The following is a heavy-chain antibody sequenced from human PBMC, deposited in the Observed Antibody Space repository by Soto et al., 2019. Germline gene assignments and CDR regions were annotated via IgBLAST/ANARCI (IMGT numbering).Heavy chain of an antibody. D-gene: IGHD6-19*01. CDR1: VYTYRSSA. J-gene: IGHJ5*02. CDR3: ARCTVDTIVTSGWCHYLDP. Sequence: EVQLLDSGGGLVQPGGSLSLSCAVWVYTYRSSAESGPRESTGEAVEWVSAVSGSGGTTYYADSVRGRFTISRDNSKNTLYLQMNSLRAEDTAIYFCARCTVDTIVTSGWCHYLDPWGQGTLVTVSS. V-gene: IGHV3-23*01. CDR2: VSGSGGTT.